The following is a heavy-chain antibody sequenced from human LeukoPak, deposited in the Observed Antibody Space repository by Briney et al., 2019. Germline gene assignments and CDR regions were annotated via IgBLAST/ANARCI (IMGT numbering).Heavy chain of an antibody. D-gene: IGHD3-16*01. CDR3: AREPFGGYQYYYYYYGMDV. Sequence: GGSLRLSCAASGFTFSSYSIHWVRQAPGKGLGWVAVISYDGSNKYYADSVKGRFTISRDNSKNTLYLQMNSLRAEDTAVYYCAREPFGGYQYYYYYYGMDVWGKGTTVTVSS. CDR1: GFTFSSYS. CDR2: ISYDGSNK. V-gene: IGHV3-30*04. J-gene: IGHJ6*04.